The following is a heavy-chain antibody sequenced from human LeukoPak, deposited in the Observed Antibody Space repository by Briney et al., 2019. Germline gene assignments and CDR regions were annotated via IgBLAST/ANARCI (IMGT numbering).Heavy chain of an antibody. Sequence: SETLSLTCTVSGGSISSSSYYWGWIRQPPGKGLEWIGYIYYSGSTNYNPTLKSRVTISVDTSKNQFSLKLSSVTAADTAVYYCASRLAAHDYWGQGTLVTVSS. D-gene: IGHD2-15*01. CDR1: GGSISSSSYY. V-gene: IGHV4-61*05. J-gene: IGHJ4*02. CDR3: ASRLAAHDY. CDR2: IYYSGST.